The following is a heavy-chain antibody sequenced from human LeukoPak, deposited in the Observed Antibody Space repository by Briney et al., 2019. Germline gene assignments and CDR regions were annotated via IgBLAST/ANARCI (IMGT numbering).Heavy chain of an antibody. Sequence: SETLSLTCTVSGGSISSSSYYWGWIRQPPGKGLEWIGSIYYSGSTYYNPSLKSRVTISVDTSKNQFSLKLGSVTAADTAVYYCARRPGIVGAQADWGQGTLVTVSS. J-gene: IGHJ4*02. CDR3: ARRPGIVGAQAD. CDR1: GGSISSSSYY. D-gene: IGHD1-26*01. V-gene: IGHV4-39*01. CDR2: IYYSGST.